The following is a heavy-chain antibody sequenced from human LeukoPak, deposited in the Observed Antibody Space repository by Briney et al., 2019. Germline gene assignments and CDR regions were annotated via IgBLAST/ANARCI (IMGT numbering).Heavy chain of an antibody. CDR2: IYSSGST. V-gene: IGHV4-4*07. CDR3: ARKDGDY. CDR1: GASISAFH. J-gene: IGHJ4*02. Sequence: SETLSLTCTVSGASISAFHWTWFRQPAGKGLEWIGLIYSSGSTLFNPSLKSRVAMSVDLSKNQLSLKLTSVTAADTAMYYCARKDGDYWGRGTLVTVSS.